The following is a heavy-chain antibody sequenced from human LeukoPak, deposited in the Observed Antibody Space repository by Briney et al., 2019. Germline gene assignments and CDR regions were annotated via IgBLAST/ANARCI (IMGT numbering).Heavy chain of an antibody. J-gene: IGHJ6*03. CDR1: GFTFSDYY. CDR2: ISSSGSTI. Sequence: GGSLGLSCAASGFTFSDYYMSWIRQAPGKGLEWVSYISSSGSTIYYVDSVKGRFTISRDNAKNSLYLQMNSLRAEDTAVYYCARVQQNYDFWSGYYYYYYMDVWGKGTTVTVSS. D-gene: IGHD3-3*01. CDR3: ARVQQNYDFWSGYYYYYYMDV. V-gene: IGHV3-11*01.